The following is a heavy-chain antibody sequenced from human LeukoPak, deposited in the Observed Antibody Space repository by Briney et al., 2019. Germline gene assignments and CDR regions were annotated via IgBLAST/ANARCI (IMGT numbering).Heavy chain of an antibody. CDR3: ARVRTRSRYYYYYYGMDV. D-gene: IGHD3-10*01. J-gene: IGHJ6*02. CDR2: IYSGGST. CDR1: GFTVSSNC. Sequence: PGGSLRLSCAASGFTVSSNCMSWVRQAPGKGLEWVSVIYSGGSTYYADSVKGRFTISSHNSKNTLYLQMNSLRAEDTAVYYCARVRTRSRYYYYYYGMDVWGQGTTVTVSS. V-gene: IGHV3-53*04.